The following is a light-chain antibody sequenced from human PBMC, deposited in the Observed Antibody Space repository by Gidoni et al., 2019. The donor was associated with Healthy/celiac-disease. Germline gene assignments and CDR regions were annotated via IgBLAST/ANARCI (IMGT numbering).Light chain of an antibody. J-gene: IGKJ4*01. CDR3: QQYYSTPPT. Sequence: DLVMTQSPDPLALSLGERATINCKSSQSVLYSSNNKNYLAWYQQKPGQPPKLLIYWASTRESGVPDRFSGSGSGTDFTLTTSSLQAEDVAVYYCQQYYSTPPTFGGGTKVEIK. CDR2: WAS. V-gene: IGKV4-1*01. CDR1: QSVLYSSNNKNY.